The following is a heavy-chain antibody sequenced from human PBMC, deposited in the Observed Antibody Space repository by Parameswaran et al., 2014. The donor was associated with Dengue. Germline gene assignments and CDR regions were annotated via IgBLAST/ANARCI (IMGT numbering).Heavy chain of an antibody. J-gene: IGHJ4*02. D-gene: IGHD3-3*01. Sequence: WVRQAPGQGLEWMGGFDPEDGETIYAQKFQGRVTMTEDTSTDTAYMELSSLRSEDTAVYYCATRSPRYDFWSFWGQGTLVTVSS. CDR3: ATRSPRYDFWSF. V-gene: IGHV1-24*01. CDR2: FDPEDGET.